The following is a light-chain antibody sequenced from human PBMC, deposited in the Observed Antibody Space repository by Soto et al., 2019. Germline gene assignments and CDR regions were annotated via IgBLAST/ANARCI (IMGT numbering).Light chain of an antibody. CDR2: GAS. J-gene: IGKJ4*01. V-gene: IGKV1-13*02. CDR3: QQLRSYPST. CDR1: QGIATD. Sequence: ALQLTQSPSSLSASVGDTVTITCRASQGIATDLGWYQQQPGKAPELLIYGASGLRGGVPSRFSGSGFGTDFTLTISSLQAEDFASYFCQQLRSYPSTFGGGTKVDIK.